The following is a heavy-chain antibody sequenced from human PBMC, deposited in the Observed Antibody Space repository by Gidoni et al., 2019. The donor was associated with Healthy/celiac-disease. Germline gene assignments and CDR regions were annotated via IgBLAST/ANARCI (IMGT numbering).Heavy chain of an antibody. CDR3: ARDLSGYGCVGDY. Sequence: QVQLVQSGAEVKKPGASVKVSCKASGYTFTSYAMHWVRQAPGQRLEWMGWINAGNGNTKYSQKFQGRVTITRDTSASTAYMELSSLRSEDTAVYYCARDLSGYGCVGDYWGQGTLVTVSS. CDR1: GYTFTSYA. V-gene: IGHV1-3*01. J-gene: IGHJ4*02. CDR2: INAGNGNT. D-gene: IGHD5-12*01.